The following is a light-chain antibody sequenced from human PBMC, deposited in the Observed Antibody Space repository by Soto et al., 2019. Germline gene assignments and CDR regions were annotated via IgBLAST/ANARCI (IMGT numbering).Light chain of an antibody. CDR3: QQHDSYPGT. CDR2: KAS. Sequence: DIQMTQSPSTLSASVGDRVTITCRASQSISSWLAWYQQKPGKAPKLLIYKASSLESGVPSRFSGSGSGTEFTLTISNLQPDDFATYYCQQHDSYPGTFGQGTKVEIK. J-gene: IGKJ1*01. CDR1: QSISSW. V-gene: IGKV1-5*03.